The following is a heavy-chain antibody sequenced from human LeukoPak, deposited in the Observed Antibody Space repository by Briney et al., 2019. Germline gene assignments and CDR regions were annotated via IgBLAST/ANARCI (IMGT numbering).Heavy chain of an antibody. D-gene: IGHD3-22*01. CDR1: GGTFSSYA. CDR3: TRDQPHESADGISPWYYYDSSGYDY. J-gene: IGHJ4*02. CDR2: IIPILGIA. V-gene: IGHV1-69*04. Sequence: SVKVSCKASGGTFSSYAISWVRQAPGQGLEWMGRIIPILGIANYAQKFQGRVTITADKSTSTAYMELSSLRSEDTAVYYCTRDQPHESADGISPWYYYDSSGYDYWGQGTLVTVSS.